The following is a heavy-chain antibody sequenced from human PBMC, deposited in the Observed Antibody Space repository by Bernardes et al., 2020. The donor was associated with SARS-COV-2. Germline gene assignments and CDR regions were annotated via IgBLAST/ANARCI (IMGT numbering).Heavy chain of an antibody. V-gene: IGHV4-34*01. D-gene: IGHD3-3*01. CDR2: INHSGST. J-gene: IGHJ6*03. CDR1: GGSFSGYY. Sequence: SETLSLTCAVYGGSFSGYYWSWIRQPPGKGLEWIGEINHSGSTNYNPSLKSRVTISVDTSKNQFSLKLSSVTAADTAVYYCARGNRITIFGVVPVRYYMDVWGKGTTVTVSS. CDR3: ARGNRITIFGVVPVRYYMDV.